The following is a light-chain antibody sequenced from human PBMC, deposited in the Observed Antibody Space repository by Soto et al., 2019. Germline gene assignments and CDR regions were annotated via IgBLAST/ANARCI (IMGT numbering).Light chain of an antibody. CDR2: STS. CDR1: TGAVTSGYY. CDR3: LLYYGGAHVV. V-gene: IGLV7-43*01. Sequence: QTVVTQEPSLTVSPGVTVTRTCASSTGAVTSGYYPNWFQQKPGQAPRALIYSTSNKDSWTPARFSGSLLGGKAALTLSGVQPEDEAEYYCLLYYGGAHVVFGGGTKLTVL. J-gene: IGLJ2*01.